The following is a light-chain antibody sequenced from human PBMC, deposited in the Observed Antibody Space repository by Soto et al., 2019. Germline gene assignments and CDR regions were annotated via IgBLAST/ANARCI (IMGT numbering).Light chain of an antibody. CDR3: QVWDSSSDHPV. V-gene: IGLV1-51*01. CDR1: SSNIGNNY. Sequence: QSVLTQPPSVSAAPGQKVTISCSGSSSNIGNNYVSWYQQLPGTAPKVLIYDNNKRPSGIPDRFSGSKSGNTATLTISRVEAGDEADYYCQVWDSSSDHPVFGGGTKLTVL. J-gene: IGLJ2*01. CDR2: DNN.